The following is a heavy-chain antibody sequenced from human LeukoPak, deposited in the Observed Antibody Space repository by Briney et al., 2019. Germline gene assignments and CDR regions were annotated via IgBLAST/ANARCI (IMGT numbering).Heavy chain of an antibody. Sequence: GGSLRLSCAASGLTFSRNWMHWVRQAPGKGLVWVSRIKHDGSGTTYADSVKGRFTISRDNAKNTVYLHMNSLRAEDTAVYYCARDINYGMDAWGQGTTVTVSS. CDR3: ARDINYGMDA. CDR1: GLTFSRNW. V-gene: IGHV3-74*03. CDR2: IKHDGSGT. J-gene: IGHJ6*02.